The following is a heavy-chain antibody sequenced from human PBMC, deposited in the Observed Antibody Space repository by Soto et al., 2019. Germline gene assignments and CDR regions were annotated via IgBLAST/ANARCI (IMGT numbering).Heavy chain of an antibody. Sequence: SETLSLTCSVSGDFISNTTYYWAWVRQAPGKGLEWVGSIYFSGSGTSHYNPSLKSRVTISVDTSKNQFSLKLTSVTAADTAVSYCARPRYSSGTSAYYPFDYWGQGTLGTASS. CDR3: ARPRYSSGTSAYYPFDY. V-gene: IGHV4-39*01. CDR1: GDFISNTTYY. J-gene: IGHJ4*02. CDR2: IYFSGSGTS. D-gene: IGHD3-22*01.